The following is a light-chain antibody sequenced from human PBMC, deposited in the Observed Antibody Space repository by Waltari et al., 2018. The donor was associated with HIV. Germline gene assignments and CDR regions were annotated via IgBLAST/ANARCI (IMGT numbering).Light chain of an antibody. CDR2: GAS. J-gene: IGKJ3*01. V-gene: IGKV3-15*01. Sequence: EIVMTQSPATLSASPGERATLSCRASQNIKNNLAWYQQKPGQAPRLLIHGASTTDTGISARFSGSGSGTEFSLTIGSLQSEDFAVYYCRQYHNWPFTFGPGTRVEMK. CDR1: QNIKNN. CDR3: RQYHNWPFT.